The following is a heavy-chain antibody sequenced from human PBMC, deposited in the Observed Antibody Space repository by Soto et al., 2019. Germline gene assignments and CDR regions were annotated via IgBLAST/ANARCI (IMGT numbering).Heavy chain of an antibody. CDR1: GGSISIYY. V-gene: IGHV4-59*01. D-gene: IGHD3-16*01. Sequence: SETLSLTCTVSGGSISIYYWRWIRQPPGKGLEWIGYIYYSGSTNYNPSLKSRVTISVDTSKNQFSLKLSSVTAADTAVYYCARVGDPRLLYYMDVWGKGTTVTVSS. CDR3: ARVGDPRLLYYMDV. CDR2: IYYSGST. J-gene: IGHJ6*03.